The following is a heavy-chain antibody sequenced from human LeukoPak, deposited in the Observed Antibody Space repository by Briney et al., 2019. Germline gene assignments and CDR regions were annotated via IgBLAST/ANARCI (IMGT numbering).Heavy chain of an antibody. J-gene: IGHJ4*02. CDR3: ARGLVGAYFDY. CDR1: GFTFSGDW. CDR2: SKSDGSST. D-gene: IGHD1-26*01. V-gene: IGHV3-74*01. Sequence: PGGSLRLSCAVSGFTFSGDWMHWVPQGPGKGLVWVSRSKSDGSSTSYADSVKGRFTISRDNSKNTLYLQMNSLRAEDTAVYYCARGLVGAYFDYWGQGTLVTVSS.